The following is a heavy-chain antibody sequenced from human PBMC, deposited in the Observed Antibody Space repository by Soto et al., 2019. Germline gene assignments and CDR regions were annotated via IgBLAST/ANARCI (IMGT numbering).Heavy chain of an antibody. V-gene: IGHV3-30*18. Sequence: GGSLRLSCAASGFTFSSYGMHWVRQAPGKGLEWVAVISYDGSNKYYADSVKGRFTISRDNSKNTLYLQMNSLRAEDTAVYYCAKEWGLLRFLEWFFDYWGQGTLVTVSS. D-gene: IGHD3-3*01. J-gene: IGHJ4*02. CDR3: AKEWGLLRFLEWFFDY. CDR2: ISYDGSNK. CDR1: GFTFSSYG.